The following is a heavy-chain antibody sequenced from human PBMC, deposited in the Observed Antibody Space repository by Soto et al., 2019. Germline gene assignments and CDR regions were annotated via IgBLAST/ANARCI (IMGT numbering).Heavy chain of an antibody. CDR2: IYSGGST. CDR3: AGTYYYHSSGYYYDY. V-gene: IGHV3-66*01. CDR1: GFTVSSNY. D-gene: IGHD3-22*01. Sequence: GGSLRLSCAASGFTVSSNYMNWVRQAPGKGLEWVSVIYSGGSTYYADSVKGRFTISRDNSKNTLYLQMNSLRAEDTALYYCAGTYYYHSSGYYYDYWGQGTLVTVSS. J-gene: IGHJ4*02.